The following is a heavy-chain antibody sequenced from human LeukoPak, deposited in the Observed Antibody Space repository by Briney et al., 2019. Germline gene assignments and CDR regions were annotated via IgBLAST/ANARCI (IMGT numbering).Heavy chain of an antibody. CDR1: SGSIRSYY. CDR2: IYTTGTT. D-gene: IGHD1-26*01. J-gene: IGHJ4*02. Sequence: SETLSLTCTVSSGSIRSYYWGWVRQPPGKGLEWIGRIYTTGTTQYNPSLKSRVTMSVDTSTNQFSLNLRSMTAADTDVYYCGRQGYTASYYFFDSWSQGTLVAVS. V-gene: IGHV4-4*07. CDR3: GRQGYTASYYFFDS.